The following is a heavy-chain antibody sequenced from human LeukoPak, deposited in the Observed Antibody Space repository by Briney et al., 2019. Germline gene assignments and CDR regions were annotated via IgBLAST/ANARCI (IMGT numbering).Heavy chain of an antibody. J-gene: IGHJ4*02. V-gene: IGHV3-23*01. CDR2: ISGSGGST. Sequence: GGSLRLSCAASNFTFSSYAMSWVRQAPEKGLEWVSAISGSGGSTYYADSVKGRFTISRDNSKNTLCLQMNSLRAEDSAVYYCAEATEQWLAYYFDYWGQGTLVTVSS. CDR3: AEATEQWLAYYFDY. CDR1: NFTFSSYA. D-gene: IGHD6-19*01.